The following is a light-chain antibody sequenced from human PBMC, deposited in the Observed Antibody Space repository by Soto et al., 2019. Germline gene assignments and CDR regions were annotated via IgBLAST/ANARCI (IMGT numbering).Light chain of an antibody. CDR3: CSFGDSDTVV. CDR2: DVN. V-gene: IGLV2-11*01. J-gene: IGLJ3*02. Sequence: QSALTQPRSVSGSPGQSVTISCTGTSSDVGSYKYVSWYQHHPGKAPKLMIFDVNKRPSGVPDRFSGSNSGNAASLTISGLQPEDEADYYCCSFGDSDTVVFGGGTQLTVL. CDR1: SSDVGSYKY.